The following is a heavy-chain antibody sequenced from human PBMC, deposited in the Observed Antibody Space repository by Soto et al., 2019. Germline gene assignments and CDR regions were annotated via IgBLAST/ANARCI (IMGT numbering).Heavy chain of an antibody. CDR1: GGSISSGGYS. J-gene: IGHJ5*02. V-gene: IGHV4-30-2*01. Sequence: SETLSLTCAVSGGSISSGGYSWSWIRQPPGKGLEWIGYIYHSGSTYYNPPLKSRVTISVDRSKNQFSLKLSSVTAEDTAVYYCARGRITIFGVVTNWFDPWGQGTLVTVSS. CDR2: IYHSGST. D-gene: IGHD3-3*01. CDR3: ARGRITIFGVVTNWFDP.